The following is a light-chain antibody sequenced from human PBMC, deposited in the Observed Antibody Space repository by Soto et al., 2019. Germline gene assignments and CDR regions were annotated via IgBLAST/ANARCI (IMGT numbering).Light chain of an antibody. CDR1: SSDVGCYTY. CDR3: ISYAGSNNVL. Sequence: QSVLTQPPSASGSPGQSVTISCTGPSSDVGCYTYVSWYQQHTGKAPKLMLYEVSKRPSGVPDRFSGSKSGNTASLTVSGLQAEDDADYYCISYAGSNNVLFCGVTHLTVL. V-gene: IGLV2-8*01. CDR2: EVS. J-gene: IGLJ2*01.